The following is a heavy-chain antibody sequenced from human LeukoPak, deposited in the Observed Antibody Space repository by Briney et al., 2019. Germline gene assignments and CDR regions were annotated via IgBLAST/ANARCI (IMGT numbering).Heavy chain of an antibody. CDR2: IYHSGST. CDR3: ARRGIAARRDFDY. V-gene: IGHV4-38-2*02. Sequence: PSETLSLTCTVSGYSISSGYYWGWIRQPPGKGLEWIGSIYHSGSTYYNPSLKSRVTISVDTSKNQFSLKLSSVTAADTAVYYCARRGIAARRDFDYWGQGTLVTVSS. D-gene: IGHD6-6*01. J-gene: IGHJ4*02. CDR1: GYSISSGYY.